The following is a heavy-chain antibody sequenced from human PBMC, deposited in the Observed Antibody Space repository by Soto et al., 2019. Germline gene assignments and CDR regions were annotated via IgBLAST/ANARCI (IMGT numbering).Heavy chain of an antibody. J-gene: IGHJ6*02. V-gene: IGHV1-2*04. CDR3: ARAGIVVVPAAMDYYYGMDV. Sequence: QVQLVQSGAEVKKPGASVKVSCKASGYTFTGYYMHWVRQAPGQGLEWMGWINPNSGGTNYAQKFEGWVTMTRDTSRSTAYMELSRLRSDDTAVYYCARAGIVVVPAAMDYYYGMDVWGQGTTVTVSS. D-gene: IGHD2-2*01. CDR1: GYTFTGYY. CDR2: INPNSGGT.